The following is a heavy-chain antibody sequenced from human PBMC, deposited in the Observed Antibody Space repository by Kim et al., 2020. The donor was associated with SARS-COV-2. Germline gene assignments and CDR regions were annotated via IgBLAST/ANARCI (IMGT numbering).Heavy chain of an antibody. Sequence: LNGRVTISVDTSKNQFSLKLSSVTAADTAVYYCARGPNYDYIWGSYRSDYWGQGTLVTVSS. J-gene: IGHJ4*02. D-gene: IGHD3-16*02. V-gene: IGHV4-59*09. CDR3: ARGPNYDYIWGSYRSDY.